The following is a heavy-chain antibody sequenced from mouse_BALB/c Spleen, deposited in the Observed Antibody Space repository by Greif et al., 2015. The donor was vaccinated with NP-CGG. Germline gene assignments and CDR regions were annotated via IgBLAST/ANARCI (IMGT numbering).Heavy chain of an antibody. Sequence: ESGPGLVKPSQSPSLTCTVTGYSITSDYAWNWIRQFPGNKLEWMGYISYSGSTSYNPSLKSRISITRDTSKNQFFLQLNSVTTEDTAAYYCARRGLRLDYWGQGTTLTVSS. CDR1: GYSITSDYA. CDR3: ARRGLRLDY. J-gene: IGHJ2*01. CDR2: ISYSGST. V-gene: IGHV3-2*02. D-gene: IGHD1-2*01.